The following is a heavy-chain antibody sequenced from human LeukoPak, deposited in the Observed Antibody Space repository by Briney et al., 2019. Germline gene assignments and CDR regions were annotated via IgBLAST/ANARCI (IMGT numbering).Heavy chain of an antibody. Sequence: ASVKVSCKASGGTFNTYAISWVRQAPGQGLEWMGWISAYNGNTNYAQRLQGRVTMTTDTSTSTAYMELRSLRSDDTAVYYCARGTLGYGQQLVQPYYYYYMDVWGKGTTVTVSS. CDR3: ARGTLGYGQQLVQPYYYYYMDV. D-gene: IGHD6-13*01. V-gene: IGHV1-18*01. J-gene: IGHJ6*03. CDR1: GGTFNTYA. CDR2: ISAYNGNT.